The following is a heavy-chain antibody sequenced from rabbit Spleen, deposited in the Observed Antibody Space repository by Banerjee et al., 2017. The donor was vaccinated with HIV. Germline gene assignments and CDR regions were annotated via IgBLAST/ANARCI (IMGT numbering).Heavy chain of an antibody. D-gene: IGHD8-1*01. V-gene: IGHV1S45*01. CDR2: IYTGSGST. Sequence: QEQLVESGGGLVQPEGSLTLTCTASGFSFSSSYYMCWVRQAPGKGLEWIGCIYTGSGSTYYASWAKGRFTISKTSSTTVTLQLNSLTAADTATYFCARDLENYAGSNYLDLWGPGTLVTVS. J-gene: IGHJ4*01. CDR1: GFSFSSSYY. CDR3: ARDLENYAGSNYLDL.